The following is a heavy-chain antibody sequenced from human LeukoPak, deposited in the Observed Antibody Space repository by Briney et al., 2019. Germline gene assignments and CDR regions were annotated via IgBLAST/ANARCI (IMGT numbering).Heavy chain of an antibody. CDR2: ISTNGGST. Sequence: PGGSLRLSCAASGFTFSEYNMHWVRQARGKGLEYVSAISTNGGSTHYADSVKGRFTISRDDPKSTLDLQMGSLRPEDMAVYYCARGFRFYGSGIDYWGQGTLVTV. CDR1: GFTFSEYN. CDR3: ARGFRFYGSGIDY. D-gene: IGHD3-10*01. V-gene: IGHV3-64*02. J-gene: IGHJ4*02.